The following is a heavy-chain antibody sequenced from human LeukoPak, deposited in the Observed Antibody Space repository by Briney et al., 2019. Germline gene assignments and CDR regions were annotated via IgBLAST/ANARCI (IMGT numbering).Heavy chain of an antibody. CDR2: IYYSGST. Sequence: PSETLSLTCTVSGGSISSTSYYWGWIRQPPGKGLEWIGSIYYSGSTYYNPSLKSRVTISVDTSKNQFSLKLSSVTAADTAVYYCASSPDDYGDYAAGNWFDSWGQGTLVTVSS. V-gene: IGHV4-39*01. CDR3: ASSPDDYGDYAAGNWFDS. D-gene: IGHD4-17*01. CDR1: GGSISSTSYY. J-gene: IGHJ5*01.